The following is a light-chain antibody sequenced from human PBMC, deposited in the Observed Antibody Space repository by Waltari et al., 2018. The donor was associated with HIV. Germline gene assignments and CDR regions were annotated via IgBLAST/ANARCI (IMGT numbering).Light chain of an antibody. CDR2: DNT. J-gene: IGLJ2*01. CDR1: NPNTGAGHN. CDR3: QSYDSSLSGVV. Sequence: QSVLRQPPSVSGAPGQRVTISCTGSNPNTGAGHNVHWYQQLPGTAPNLLIYDNTNRPSGVPDRFSGSKSGTSTSLAIAGLQADDEADYYCQSYDSSLSGVVFGGGTRLTVL. V-gene: IGLV1-40*01.